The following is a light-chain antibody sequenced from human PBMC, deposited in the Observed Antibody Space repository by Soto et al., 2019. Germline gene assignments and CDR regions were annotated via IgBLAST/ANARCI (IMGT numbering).Light chain of an antibody. J-gene: IGLJ3*02. V-gene: IGLV1-44*01. Sequence: QSVLTQPPSASGTPGQRVTISCSGSSYNIGSNTVNWYQQLPGTAPKLLIYSNNQRPSGVADRFSGSKSGTSASLAISGLQSEDEADYYCAAWDDSLNGPVFGGGTKLTVL. CDR3: AAWDDSLNGPV. CDR2: SNN. CDR1: SYNIGSNT.